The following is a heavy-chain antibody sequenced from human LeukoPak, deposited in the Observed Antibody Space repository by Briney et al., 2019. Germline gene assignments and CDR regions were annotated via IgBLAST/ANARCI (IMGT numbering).Heavy chain of an antibody. CDR2: ISSSSSTI. V-gene: IGHV3-48*01. CDR1: GFTFSSYS. J-gene: IGHJ6*03. Sequence: GGSLRLSCAASGFTFSSYSMTWVRQAPGKGLEWVSYISSSSSTIYYADSVRGRFTISRDNAKNSLYLQMNSLRAEDTAVYYCATRLGLLDDYYYYYMDVWGKGTTVTVSS. D-gene: IGHD3-22*01. CDR3: ATRLGLLDDYYYYYMDV.